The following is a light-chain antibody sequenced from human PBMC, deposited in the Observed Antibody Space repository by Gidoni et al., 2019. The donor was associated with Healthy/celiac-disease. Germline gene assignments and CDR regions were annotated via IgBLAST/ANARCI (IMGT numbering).Light chain of an antibody. CDR3: QQYDSYPRT. V-gene: IGKV1-8*01. J-gene: IGKJ1*01. CDR1: QCISSY. CDR2: AAS. Sequence: AIRMTQSPSSCSASTGDRVAITSRASQCISSYLAWYQQKPGNSPKLLIYAASTLQGGVPSRCSGSGSGTDCTLTISCLQSEDFATYYCQQYDSYPRTCXQXTKVXIK.